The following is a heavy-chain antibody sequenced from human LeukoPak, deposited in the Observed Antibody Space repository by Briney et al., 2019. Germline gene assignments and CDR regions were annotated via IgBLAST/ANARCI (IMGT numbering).Heavy chain of an antibody. V-gene: IGHV3-23*01. Sequence: GGSLRLSCAASGFTFSSYAMSWVRQAPGKGLEWVLAISSSATSTYYADSVKGRFTISRDNSKNTLYLQMDSLRPEDTAIYYCAREGYYGSGSPPSLYFDYWGQGTLVTVSS. J-gene: IGHJ4*02. CDR2: ISSSATST. D-gene: IGHD3-10*01. CDR1: GFTFSSYA. CDR3: AREGYYGSGSPPSLYFDY.